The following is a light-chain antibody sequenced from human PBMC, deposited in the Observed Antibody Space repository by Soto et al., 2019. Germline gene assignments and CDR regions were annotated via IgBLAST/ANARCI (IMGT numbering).Light chain of an antibody. J-gene: IGKJ2*01. Sequence: ENVLTQSPGTLSLSPGERATLSCRASQSVTNNFFAWYQQRPGQAPRLLIYGISNRATGTPDRFSGSGSGTDFTLTISRLEPEDFVVYYCQQYITFPHTFGQGTKLEVK. V-gene: IGKV3-20*01. CDR2: GIS. CDR1: QSVTNNF. CDR3: QQYITFPHT.